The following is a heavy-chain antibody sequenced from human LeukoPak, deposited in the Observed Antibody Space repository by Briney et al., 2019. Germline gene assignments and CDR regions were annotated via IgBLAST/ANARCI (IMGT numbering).Heavy chain of an antibody. CDR3: ARENVDYVWGSPIWWFDP. J-gene: IGHJ5*02. CDR2: IYYSGST. D-gene: IGHD3-16*01. V-gene: IGHV4-59*01. CDR1: GGSISSYY. Sequence: SETLSLTCTVSGGSISSYYWSWIRQPPGKGLEWIGYIYYSGSTNYNPSLKSRVTISVDTSKNQFSLKLSSVTAADTAMYYCARENVDYVWGSPIWWFDPWGQGTLVTVSS.